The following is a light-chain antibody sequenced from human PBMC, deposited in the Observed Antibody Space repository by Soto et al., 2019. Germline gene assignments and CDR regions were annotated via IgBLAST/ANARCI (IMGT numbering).Light chain of an antibody. CDR1: QSVSSSY. CDR2: GAS. V-gene: IGKV3-20*01. J-gene: IGKJ1*01. CDR3: QQYCSSLRT. Sequence: EIVLTQSPGTLSLSPGERATLSCRASQSVSSSYLAWYQQKPGQAPRLLIYGASSRATGIPDRFRGSGCGRDFALTMSSLATADFAVDYCQQYCSSLRTFGQGTKVEIK.